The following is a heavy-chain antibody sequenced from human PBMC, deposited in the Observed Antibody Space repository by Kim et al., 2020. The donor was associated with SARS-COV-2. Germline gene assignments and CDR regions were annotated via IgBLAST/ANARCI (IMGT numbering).Heavy chain of an antibody. Sequence: CTPSLTSRVTISVDTSKNQFSLKLSSVTAADTAVYYCARVVTSYYYGMDVWGQGTTVTVSS. J-gene: IGHJ6*02. V-gene: IGHV4-31*02. D-gene: IGHD3-10*01. CDR3: ARVVTSYYYGMDV.